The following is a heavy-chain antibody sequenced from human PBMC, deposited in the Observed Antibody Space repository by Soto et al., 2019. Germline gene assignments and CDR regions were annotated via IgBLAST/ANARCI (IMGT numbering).Heavy chain of an antibody. D-gene: IGHD6-6*01. CDR1: GYTFTSYA. J-gene: IGHJ4*02. Sequence: GASVKVSCKASGYTFTSYAMHWVRQAPGQRLEWMGWINAGNGNTKYSQKFQGRVTITRDTSASTAYMELSSLRSEDTAVYYCAREDSSSYYWTIDYWGQGTLVTVSS. V-gene: IGHV1-3*01. CDR2: INAGNGNT. CDR3: AREDSSSYYWTIDY.